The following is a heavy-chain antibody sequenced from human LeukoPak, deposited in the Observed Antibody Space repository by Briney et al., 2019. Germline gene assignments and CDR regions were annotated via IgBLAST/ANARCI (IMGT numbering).Heavy chain of an antibody. CDR2: IKEDGSEK. Sequence: PGGSLRLSCAASGFTVSSNYMSWVRQAPGKGLEWVASIKEDGSEKSYMDSVKGRFTISRDNAKNSLYLQMNSLRAEDTAVYCCARSYDGYVRSFDYWGQGALVTVSS. V-gene: IGHV3-7*01. CDR1: GFTVSSNY. CDR3: ARSYDGYVRSFDY. J-gene: IGHJ4*02. D-gene: IGHD5-24*01.